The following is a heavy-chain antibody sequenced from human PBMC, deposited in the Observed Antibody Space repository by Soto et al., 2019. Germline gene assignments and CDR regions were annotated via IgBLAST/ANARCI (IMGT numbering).Heavy chain of an antibody. CDR3: ASPGNYEVGDWYFDL. Sequence: GASVKVSCKASGGTFSSYTISWVRQAPGQGLEWMGRIIPILGIANYAQKFQGRVTITADKSTSTAYMELSSLRSEDTAVYYCASPGNYEVGDWYFDLWGRGTLVTVSS. CDR2: IIPILGIA. D-gene: IGHD4-4*01. V-gene: IGHV1-69*02. CDR1: GGTFSSYT. J-gene: IGHJ2*01.